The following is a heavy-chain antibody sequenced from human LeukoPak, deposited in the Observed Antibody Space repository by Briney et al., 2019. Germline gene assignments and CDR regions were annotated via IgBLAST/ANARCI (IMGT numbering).Heavy chain of an antibody. J-gene: IGHJ4*02. CDR2: ISSSSSTI. CDR3: AKGYTDFDY. Sequence: GGSLRLSCAASGFTLSSYIMNWVRQAPGKGLGWVSYISSSSSTIYYADSVKGRFTISRDNAKYSLYLQMNSLRDEDTAVYYCAKGYTDFDYWGQGTLVTVSS. V-gene: IGHV3-48*02. CDR1: GFTLSSYI. D-gene: IGHD1-14*01.